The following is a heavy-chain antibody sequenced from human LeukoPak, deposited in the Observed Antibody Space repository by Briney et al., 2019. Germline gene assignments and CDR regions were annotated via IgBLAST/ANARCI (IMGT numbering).Heavy chain of an antibody. CDR3: ARNVRSSWYQNWFDP. Sequence: SETLSLTCTVSGSSISSSSYYWGWIRQPPGKGLEWIGSIYYSGSTYYNPSLKSRVTISVDTSKNQFSLKLSSVTAADTAVYYCARNVRSSWYQNWFDPWGQGTLVTVSS. CDR2: IYYSGST. V-gene: IGHV4-39*01. D-gene: IGHD6-13*01. J-gene: IGHJ5*02. CDR1: GSSISSSSYY.